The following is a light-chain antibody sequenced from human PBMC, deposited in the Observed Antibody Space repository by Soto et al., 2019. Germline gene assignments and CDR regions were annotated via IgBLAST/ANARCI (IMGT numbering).Light chain of an antibody. CDR3: ASWDDSLDVFV. CDR2: GDD. Sequence: QSVLTQPPSASGTPGQRVTNSCSGSSSSIGANRVSWYQQVPRTAPKLLIYGDDRRPSGVPDRFSGSKSGTSASLAISGLQSEDEADYYCASWDDSLDVFVFXTGTKVTVL. CDR1: SSSIGANR. V-gene: IGLV1-44*01. J-gene: IGLJ1*01.